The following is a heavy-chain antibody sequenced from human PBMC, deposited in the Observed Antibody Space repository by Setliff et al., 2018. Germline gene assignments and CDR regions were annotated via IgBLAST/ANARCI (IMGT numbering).Heavy chain of an antibody. J-gene: IGHJ4*02. CDR2: IYYSGST. Sequence: SETLSLTCTVSGGSISSHYWSWTRQPPGKGLEWIGSIYYSGSTNYNPSLKSRVTISVDTSKNQFSLKLSSVTAADTAVYYCARDGGLWFGDQHFDYWGQGTLVTVSS. CDR3: ARDGGLWFGDQHFDY. V-gene: IGHV4-59*11. CDR1: GGSISSHY. D-gene: IGHD3-10*01.